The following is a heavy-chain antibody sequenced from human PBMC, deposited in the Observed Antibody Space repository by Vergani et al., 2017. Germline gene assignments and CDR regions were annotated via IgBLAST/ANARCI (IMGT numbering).Heavy chain of an antibody. D-gene: IGHD6-19*01. Sequence: EVQLLESGGDLVQPGGPLRLSSAASGFTFIMHAMSWVRQAPGRGLEWVSTLSASDRRTHYADSVKGRFTISRDNSKNTLFLHMNSLRPEDTAVYYCAKVCRSEVAGTFGAFDIWGQGTMVTVSS. J-gene: IGHJ3*02. CDR2: LSASDRRT. CDR1: GFTFIMHA. CDR3: AKVCRSEVAGTFGAFDI. V-gene: IGHV3-23*01.